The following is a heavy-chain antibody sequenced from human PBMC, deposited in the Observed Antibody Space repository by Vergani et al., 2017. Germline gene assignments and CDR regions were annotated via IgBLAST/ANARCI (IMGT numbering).Heavy chain of an antibody. CDR3: ANDNFIVVVPADPTLDAFDI. CDR2: ISYDGSNK. Sequence: QVQLVESGGGVVQPGRSLRLSCAASGFTFSSYGMHWVRQAPGKGLEWVAVISYDGSNKYYADSVKGRFTISRDNSKNTLYLQMNSLRAEDTAVYYCANDNFIVVVPADPTLDAFDIWGQGTMVTVSS. J-gene: IGHJ3*02. D-gene: IGHD2-2*01. V-gene: IGHV3-30*18. CDR1: GFTFSSYG.